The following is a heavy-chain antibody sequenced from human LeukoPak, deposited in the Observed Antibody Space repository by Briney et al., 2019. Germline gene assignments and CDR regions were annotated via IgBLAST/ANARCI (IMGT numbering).Heavy chain of an antibody. CDR3: ARDFARSITMIVMVPYFDY. CDR2: IIPIFGTA. Sequence: SVKVSCKASGGTFSSYAISWVRQAPGQGLEWMGGIIPIFGTANYAQKFQGRVTITADESTSTAYMELSSLRSEDTAVYYCARDFARSITMIVMVPYFDYWGQGTLVTVSS. D-gene: IGHD3-22*01. V-gene: IGHV1-69*13. J-gene: IGHJ4*02. CDR1: GGTFSSYA.